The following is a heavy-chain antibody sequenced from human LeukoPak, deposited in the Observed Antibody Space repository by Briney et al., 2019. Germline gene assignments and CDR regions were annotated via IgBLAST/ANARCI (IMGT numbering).Heavy chain of an antibody. CDR1: GYTFTSYD. D-gene: IGHD3-22*01. CDR2: IIPIFGTA. Sequence: SVKVSCKTSGYTFTSYDINWVRQAPGQGLEWMGGIIPIFGTANYAQKFQGRVTITADESTSTAYMELSSLRSEDTAVYYCARDWDYYDSSGYYRFDYWGQGTLVTVSS. CDR3: ARDWDYYDSSGYYRFDY. V-gene: IGHV1-69*13. J-gene: IGHJ4*02.